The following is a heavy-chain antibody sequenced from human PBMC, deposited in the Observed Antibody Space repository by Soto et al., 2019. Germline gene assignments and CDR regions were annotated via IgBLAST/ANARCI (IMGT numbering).Heavy chain of an antibody. Sequence: QVQLVQSGPEVKKSGSSVKVSCKLSGGTFTSDTISWLRRAPGQGLEWMGRIIPILGTGNYAQKFQGRITITEDKSTNTGYMELSSLTSEDTAIYYCAREEGYYNMGTFAFYYMDVWGNGTTVTVSS. D-gene: IGHD3-10*01. CDR3: AREEGYYNMGTFAFYYMDV. J-gene: IGHJ6*03. CDR1: GGTFTSDT. CDR2: IIPILGTG. V-gene: IGHV1-69*08.